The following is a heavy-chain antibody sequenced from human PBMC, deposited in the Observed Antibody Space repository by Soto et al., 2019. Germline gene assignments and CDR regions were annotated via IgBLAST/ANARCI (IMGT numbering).Heavy chain of an antibody. Sequence: QTLSLTCAISGDSVSNYNAAWSWIRQSPSRGLEWLGRTYYRSKWYNDYAVSVKRRITINSDTSKNQFSLQLTSVTPDDTAVYYCTRARGGDFWSGYYYYFGMDVWGQGTTVTVSS. V-gene: IGHV6-1*01. CDR2: TYYRSKWYN. D-gene: IGHD3-3*01. CDR1: GDSVSNYNAA. CDR3: TRARGGDFWSGYYYYFGMDV. J-gene: IGHJ6*02.